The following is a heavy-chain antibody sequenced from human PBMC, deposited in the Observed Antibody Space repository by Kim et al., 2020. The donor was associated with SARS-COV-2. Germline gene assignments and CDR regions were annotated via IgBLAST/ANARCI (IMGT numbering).Heavy chain of an antibody. CDR1: GGSFSGYY. Sequence: SETLSLTCAVYGGSFSGYYWSWIRQPPGKGLEWIGEINHSGSTNYNPSLKSRVTISVDTSKNQFSLKLSSVTAADTAVYYCASPKEARGVPFDYWGQGTLVTVSS. J-gene: IGHJ4*02. CDR3: ASPKEARGVPFDY. CDR2: INHSGST. V-gene: IGHV4-34*01. D-gene: IGHD3-10*01.